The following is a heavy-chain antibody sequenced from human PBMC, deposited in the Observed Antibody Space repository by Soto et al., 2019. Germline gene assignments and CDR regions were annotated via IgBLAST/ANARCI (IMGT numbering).Heavy chain of an antibody. V-gene: IGHV4-39*01. CDR3: ARHGPWGAGTTYWFDP. CDR2: IYYSGST. Sequence: QLQLQESGPGLVKPSETLSLTCTVSGGSISSSSYYWGWIRQPPGKGLEWIGSIYYSGSTYYNPSLKSRVTISVDTSKNQFSLKLSSVTAADTAVYYCARHGPWGAGTTYWFDPWGQGTLVTVSS. J-gene: IGHJ5*02. CDR1: GGSISSSSYY. D-gene: IGHD1-1*01.